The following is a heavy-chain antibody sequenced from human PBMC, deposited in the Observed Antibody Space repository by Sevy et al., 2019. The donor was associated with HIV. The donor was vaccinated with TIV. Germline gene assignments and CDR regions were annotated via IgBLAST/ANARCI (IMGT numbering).Heavy chain of an antibody. CDR2: IYHSGNT. CDR1: GDSINSGDYS. Sequence: SETLSLTCAVSGDSINSGDYSWSWIRQPPGRGLEWIGYIYHSGNTYYNPSFKHRVTISVDRSKNHFFLKLTSVTAADTAVYYCARVTTIFTVLNLNYFVPWGQGTLVSVSS. D-gene: IGHD3-3*01. V-gene: IGHV4-30-2*01. J-gene: IGHJ5*02. CDR3: ARVTTIFTVLNLNYFVP.